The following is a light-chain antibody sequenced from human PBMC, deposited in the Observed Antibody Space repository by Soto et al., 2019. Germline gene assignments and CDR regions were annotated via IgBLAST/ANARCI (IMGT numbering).Light chain of an antibody. CDR1: SSNIGAGYD. Sequence: QSVLTQPPSVSGAPGQRVTISCTGSSSNIGAGYDVHWYLQLPGTAPKLLIYTNSNRPSGVPDRFSGSKSGTSASLAIAGLQAEDEADYYCHSYDRSLSAWVFGGGTKRPS. CDR2: TNS. V-gene: IGLV1-40*01. J-gene: IGLJ3*02. CDR3: HSYDRSLSAWV.